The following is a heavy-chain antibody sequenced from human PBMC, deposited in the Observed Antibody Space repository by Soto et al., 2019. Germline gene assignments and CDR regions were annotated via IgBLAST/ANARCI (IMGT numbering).Heavy chain of an antibody. Sequence: QVQLVQSGAEVKKPGSSVKVSCKASGGTFSSYAISWVRQALGQGLEWMGGIIPIFGTAKYAQKFQGRVTITADASTSTAYMVLSSLRSEDTAVYYRATLDSHIVVVTVSDYWGQGPLVTVSS. CDR2: IIPIFGTA. J-gene: IGHJ4*02. V-gene: IGHV1-69*12. CDR1: GGTFSSYA. CDR3: ATLDSHIVVVTVSDY. D-gene: IGHD2-21*02.